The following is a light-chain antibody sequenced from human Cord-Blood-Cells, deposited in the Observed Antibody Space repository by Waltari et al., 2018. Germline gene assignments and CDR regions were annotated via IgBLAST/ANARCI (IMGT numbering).Light chain of an antibody. CDR2: DVS. V-gene: IGLV2-11*01. Sequence: QSALTQPRSVSGSPGQSVTISCTGTSSDVGGYNYVSWYQQHTGKAPKLMIYDVSKRPSGVHDRCYGSNSGNTSSLTISGLQAEDDADYYCCSYAGSYTYVFGTGTKVTVL. CDR3: CSYAGSYTYV. J-gene: IGLJ1*01. CDR1: SSDVGGYNY.